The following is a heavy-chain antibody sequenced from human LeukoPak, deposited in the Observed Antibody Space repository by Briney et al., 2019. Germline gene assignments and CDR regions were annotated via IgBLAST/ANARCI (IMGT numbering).Heavy chain of an antibody. CDR3: ARGGITGTDAEYYYYYMDV. Sequence: GASVKVSCKTSGYTFTRYDINWVRQATGQRLEWMGWMNPNTGHTAYAPKFQGRVTFTRNTSVSTAYMELDILISEDTAVYLCARGGITGTDAEYYYYYMDVRGKGTTVTVSS. J-gene: IGHJ6*03. CDR1: GYTFTRYD. D-gene: IGHD1-7*01. V-gene: IGHV1-8*03. CDR2: MNPNTGHT.